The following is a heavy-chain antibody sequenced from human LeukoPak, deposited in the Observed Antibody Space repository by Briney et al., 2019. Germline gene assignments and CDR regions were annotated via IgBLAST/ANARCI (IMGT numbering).Heavy chain of an antibody. V-gene: IGHV4-39*01. D-gene: IGHD3-3*01. CDR2: IYYSGST. J-gene: IGHJ6*03. Sequence: SETLSLTCTVSGGSISSSSYYWGWIRQPPGTGLEWIGSIYYSGSTYYNPSLKSRVTISVDTSKNQFSLKLSSVTSADTAVYYCARISYYDFWSGYYYYYMDVWGKGTTVTVSS. CDR3: ARISYYDFWSGYYYYYMDV. CDR1: GGSISSSSYY.